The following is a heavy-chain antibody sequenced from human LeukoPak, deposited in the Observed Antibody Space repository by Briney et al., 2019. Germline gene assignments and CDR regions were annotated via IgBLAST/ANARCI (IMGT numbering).Heavy chain of an antibody. CDR1: GFTFSSYE. CDR2: ISSSGSTI. CDR3: ARDLVLLSGSYPINWFDP. D-gene: IGHD3-10*01. J-gene: IGHJ5*02. Sequence: GRLLRLSRAASGFTFSSYEMNRLRQDPGKELEWVSYISSSGSTIYYADSVKGRFTISRDSAKNSLYLQMNSLRAEDTAVYYCARDLVLLSGSYPINWFDPWGRGTLVTVSS. V-gene: IGHV3-48*03.